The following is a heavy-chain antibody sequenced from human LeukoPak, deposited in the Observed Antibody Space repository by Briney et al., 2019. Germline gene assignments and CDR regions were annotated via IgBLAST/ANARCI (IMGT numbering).Heavy chain of an antibody. D-gene: IGHD2-21*02. CDR1: GGSFSGYY. CDR2: INHSGST. CDR3: ARGQSGGDSYYYYYYYMDV. J-gene: IGHJ6*03. V-gene: IGHV4-34*01. Sequence: SETLPLTCAVYGGSFSGYYWSWIRQPPGKGLEWIGEINHSGSTNYNPSLKSRVTISVDTSKNQFSLKLSSVTAADTAVYYCARGQSGGDSYYYYYYYMDVWGKGTTVSVSS.